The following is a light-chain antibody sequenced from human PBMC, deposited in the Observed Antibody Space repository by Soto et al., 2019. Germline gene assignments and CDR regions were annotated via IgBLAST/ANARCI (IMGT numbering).Light chain of an antibody. CDR3: LQYKTYPPG. CDR1: QSLGTW. J-gene: IGKJ4*01. CDR2: KAS. Sequence: DIQMTQSPSTLSASVGDRVTITCRASQSLGTWLAWYQHKPGKAPKLLIYKASSLQSGVPSRFRGGGSGTEFTLTISSLQPDDFASYYCLQYKTYPPGFGGGTKVEIK. V-gene: IGKV1-5*03.